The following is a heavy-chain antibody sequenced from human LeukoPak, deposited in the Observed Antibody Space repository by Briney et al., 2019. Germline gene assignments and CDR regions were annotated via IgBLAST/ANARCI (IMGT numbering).Heavy chain of an antibody. J-gene: IGHJ6*03. CDR3: ARDKPGSHYYVDV. D-gene: IGHD1-1*01. Sequence: AGGSLRLSCAASGFTFSSYWMHWVRQAPGKGLEWVSRIHSDGSSTGYADFVKGRFTISRDNAKNTLYLQMNSLRAEDTAVYYCARDKPGSHYYVDVWGKGTTVTVSS. CDR2: IHSDGSST. V-gene: IGHV3-74*01. CDR1: GFTFSSYW.